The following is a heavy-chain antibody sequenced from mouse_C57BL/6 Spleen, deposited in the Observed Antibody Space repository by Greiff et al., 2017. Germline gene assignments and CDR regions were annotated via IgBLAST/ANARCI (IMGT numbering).Heavy chain of an antibody. CDR1: GYTFTDYY. CDR3: ATYDGYFFWFAY. D-gene: IGHD2-3*01. CDR2: INPNNGGT. V-gene: IGHV1-26*01. Sequence: VQLQQSGPELVKPGASVKISCKASGYTFTDYYMNWVKQSHGKSLEWIGDINPNNGGTSYNQKFKGKATLTVDKSSSTAYMELRSLTSEDSAVYYCATYDGYFFWFAYWGQGTLVTVSA. J-gene: IGHJ3*01.